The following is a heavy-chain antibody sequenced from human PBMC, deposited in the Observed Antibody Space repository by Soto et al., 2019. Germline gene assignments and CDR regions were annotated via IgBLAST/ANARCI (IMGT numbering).Heavy chain of an antibody. CDR3: AHRLGGYYFDY. Sequence: QITLKESGPTLVKPTQTLTLTCTFSGFSLSTSGVGVGWIRQPPGKALEWLALIYWDDDTRYSPSLKSRLTITKDTSKKNHVVFTMTNMDPVDTATYYCAHRLGGYYFDYWGQGTLVTVSS. J-gene: IGHJ4*02. CDR2: IYWDDDT. D-gene: IGHD5-12*01. CDR1: GFSLSTSGVG. V-gene: IGHV2-5*02.